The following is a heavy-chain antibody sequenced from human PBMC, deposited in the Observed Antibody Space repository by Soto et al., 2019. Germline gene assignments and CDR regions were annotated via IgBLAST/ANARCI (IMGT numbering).Heavy chain of an antibody. Sequence: GGTLRLSCAASGFTFTRYSMNWVRQAPGKGLEWVSSISSSSSYIYYAASVKGRFTISRDNAKNSLYLQMNSLRAEATAVYYCAGDLGRYCSSTSCPSGMDVWGQGTTVTVSS. J-gene: IGHJ6*02. CDR1: GFTFTRYS. CDR2: ISSSSSYI. V-gene: IGHV3-21*01. D-gene: IGHD2-2*01. CDR3: AGDLGRYCSSTSCPSGMDV.